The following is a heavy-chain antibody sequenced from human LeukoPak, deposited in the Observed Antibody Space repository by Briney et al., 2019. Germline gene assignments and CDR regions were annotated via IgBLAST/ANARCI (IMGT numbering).Heavy chain of an antibody. J-gene: IGHJ4*02. D-gene: IGHD3-10*01. CDR2: ISTSSSYI. CDR3: ARDWAIYYGSGSYDY. CDR1: GFTFSSYG. V-gene: IGHV3-21*01. Sequence: GGSLRLSCAASGFTFSSYGMSWVRQAPGKGLEWVSSISTSSSYIYYADSVKGRFTISRDNAKNSLYLQMNSLRAEDTAVYYCARDWAIYYGSGSYDYWGQGTLVTVSS.